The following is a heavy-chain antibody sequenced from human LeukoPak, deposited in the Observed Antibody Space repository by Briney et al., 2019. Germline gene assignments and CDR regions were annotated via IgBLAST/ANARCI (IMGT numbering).Heavy chain of an antibody. V-gene: IGHV4-59*08. D-gene: IGHD1-26*01. Sequence: PSETLSLTCTVSGGSISSYYWSWIRQPPGKGLEWIGYIYYSGSTNYNPSLKSRVTISVDTSKNQFSLKLSSVTAADTAVYYCARGLVVGATYSYDAFDIWGQGTMVTVSS. CDR2: IYYSGST. J-gene: IGHJ3*02. CDR1: GGSISSYY. CDR3: ARGLVVGATYSYDAFDI.